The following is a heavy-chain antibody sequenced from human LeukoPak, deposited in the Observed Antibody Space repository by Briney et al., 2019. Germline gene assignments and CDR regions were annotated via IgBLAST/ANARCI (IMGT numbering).Heavy chain of an antibody. Sequence: PGGSLRLSCAASGFTFSSSEMNWVRQAPGKGLEWVSYISDSGKTRYYAVSVKGRFTISRDNSKNTLYLQMNSLRAEDTAVYYCARGGSGYYNWGQGTLVTVSS. J-gene: IGHJ4*02. D-gene: IGHD3-22*01. CDR2: ISDSGKTR. V-gene: IGHV3-48*03. CDR3: ARGGSGYYN. CDR1: GFTFSSSE.